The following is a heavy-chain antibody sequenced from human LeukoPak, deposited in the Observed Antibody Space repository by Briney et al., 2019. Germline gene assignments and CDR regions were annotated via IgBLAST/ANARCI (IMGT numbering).Heavy chain of an antibody. J-gene: IGHJ4*02. Sequence: GGSLRLSCAASGFTFSSYAMHWVRQAPGKGLEWVGRIKSKTDGGTTDYAAPVKGRFTISRDDSKNTLYLQMNSLKTEDTAVYYCTTDRLRYYYGSGSYLIPSDIDYWGQGTLVTVSS. V-gene: IGHV3-15*01. CDR3: TTDRLRYYYGSGSYLIPSDIDY. CDR2: IKSKTDGGTT. D-gene: IGHD3-10*01. CDR1: GFTFSSYA.